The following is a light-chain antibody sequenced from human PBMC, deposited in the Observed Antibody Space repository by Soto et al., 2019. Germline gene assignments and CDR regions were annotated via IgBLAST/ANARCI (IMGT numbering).Light chain of an antibody. CDR3: QKYDSAPFT. CDR1: QGIRNY. J-gene: IGKJ3*01. CDR2: AAS. V-gene: IGKV1-27*01. Sequence: DIQMTQSPSSLSASVGDRVTITCRASQGIRNYLAWYQQKPGKVPKLLISAASTLRSGVPSRFSGSGSGTDFTLTVSSLQPEDVATDYSQKYDSAPFTFGPGTRVSIK.